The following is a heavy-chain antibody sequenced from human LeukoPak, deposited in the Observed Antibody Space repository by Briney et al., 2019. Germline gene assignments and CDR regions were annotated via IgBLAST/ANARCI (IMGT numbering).Heavy chain of an antibody. D-gene: IGHD5-12*01. Sequence: GGSLRLSCAASGFTFSSYGMHWVRQAPGKGLEWVAFIRYDGSNKYYADSVKGRFTISRDNSKNTLYLQMNSLRAEDTAVYYCAKVEHSCYDYANYYYYYMDVWGKGTTVTISS. CDR3: AKVEHSCYDYANYYYYYMDV. V-gene: IGHV3-30*02. J-gene: IGHJ6*03. CDR2: IRYDGSNK. CDR1: GFTFSSYG.